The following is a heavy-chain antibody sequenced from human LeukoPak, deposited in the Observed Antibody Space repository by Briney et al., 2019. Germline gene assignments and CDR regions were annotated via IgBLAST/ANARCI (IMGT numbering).Heavy chain of an antibody. CDR2: FKGETDGGTT. D-gene: IGHD3-22*01. Sequence: GGSLRLSCAASGFTFSDAWMSWVRQAPGKGLEWVGRFKGETDGGTTDYAAPVKGRFTISRDDSKNTLYLQMNSLKNEDTAVYYCTTGRDYYDTRGYYFNAFDIWGQGTTVIVSS. J-gene: IGHJ3*02. V-gene: IGHV3-15*01. CDR1: GFTFSDAW. CDR3: TTGRDYYDTRGYYFNAFDI.